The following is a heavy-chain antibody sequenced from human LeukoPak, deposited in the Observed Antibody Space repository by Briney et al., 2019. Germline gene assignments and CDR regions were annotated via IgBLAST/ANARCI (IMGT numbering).Heavy chain of an antibody. CDR2: IKEDGSEK. D-gene: IGHD6-19*01. CDR1: GFTFSSYW. V-gene: IGHV3-7*01. Sequence: GGSLRLSCAASGFTFSSYWMSWVRQAPGKGLEWVAIIKEDGSEKLYVDSVKGRFTISRDNAKNSLYLQMDNLRAEDTAVYYCASGSGWTFEYWGQGTQVTVSS. CDR3: ASGSGWTFEY. J-gene: IGHJ4*02.